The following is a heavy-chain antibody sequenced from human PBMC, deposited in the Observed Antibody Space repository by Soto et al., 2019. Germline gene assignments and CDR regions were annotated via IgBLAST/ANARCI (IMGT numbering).Heavy chain of an antibody. CDR2: IYYSGTT. CDR3: ARQLIT. Sequence: QVQLQESGPGLVKPSETLSLTCTVSGDSISNYYWTWIRQPPGKGLEWIGYIYYSGTTNYNPSLKSRVTMSVDTSKNQFALKLSSGTAADTAIYYGARQLITWGQGILVTVSS. CDR1: GDSISNYY. V-gene: IGHV4-59*08. J-gene: IGHJ4*02.